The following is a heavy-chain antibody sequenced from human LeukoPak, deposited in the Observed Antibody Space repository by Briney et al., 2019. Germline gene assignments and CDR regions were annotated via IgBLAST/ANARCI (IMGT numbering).Heavy chain of an antibody. D-gene: IGHD1-26*01. CDR1: GFTFSSYA. V-gene: IGHV3-23*03. Sequence: GGSLRLSCAASGFTFSSYAMSWVRQAPGKGLEWVAVSYSGGTSQYAESVKGRFTISRDNSKNMLYLQMNSLRAEDTALYYCARVWELSFDYWGQGTLVTVSS. CDR3: ARVWELSFDY. J-gene: IGHJ4*02. CDR2: SYSGGTS.